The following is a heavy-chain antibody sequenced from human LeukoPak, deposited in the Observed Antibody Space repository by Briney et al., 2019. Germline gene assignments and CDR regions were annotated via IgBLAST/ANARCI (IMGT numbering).Heavy chain of an antibody. D-gene: IGHD2-2*01. CDR3: ARDRPRAGYCRSTSCFGASNWFDP. CDR1: GFTFSSYW. CDR2: IKQDGSEK. V-gene: IGHV3-7*03. Sequence: GGSLRLSCAASGFTFSSYWMSWVRQAPGKGLEWVANIKQDGSEKCYVDSVKGRFTISRDNAKNSLYLQMNSLRAEDTAVYYCARDRPRAGYCRSTSCFGASNWFDPWGQGTLVTVSS. J-gene: IGHJ5*02.